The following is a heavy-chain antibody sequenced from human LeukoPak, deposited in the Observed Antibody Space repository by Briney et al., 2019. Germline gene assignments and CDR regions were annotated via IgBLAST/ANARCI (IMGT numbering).Heavy chain of an antibody. CDR1: GFTFSSYW. D-gene: IGHD6-6*01. CDR2: IKQDGSEK. Sequence: PGGSLRLSCAASGFTFSSYWMSWVRQAPGKGLEWVANIKQDGSEKYYVDSVKGRFTISRDNAKNSLYLQMNSLRAEDTAVYYCARFYGVIAARPENAFDIWGQGTMVTVSS. CDR3: ARFYGVIAARPENAFDI. V-gene: IGHV3-7*01. J-gene: IGHJ3*02.